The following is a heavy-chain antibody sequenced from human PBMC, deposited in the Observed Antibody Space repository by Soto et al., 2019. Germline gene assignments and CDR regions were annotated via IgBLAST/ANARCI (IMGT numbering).Heavy chain of an antibody. CDR2: IDTSDSYT. V-gene: IGHV5-10-1*03. J-gene: IGHJ6*02. D-gene: IGHD3-16*01. CDR3: ARHHWVYPYYGVDV. CDR1: GYSFTSYW. Sequence: EVQLVQSGAEVKKPGESLRISCKGSGYSFTSYWITWVRQMPGRGLVWMGRIDTSDSYTNYSPSFQGQVTISADKSVRTAYLQWSSLKASDTATYFCARHHWVYPYYGVDVWGQGTTVAVSS.